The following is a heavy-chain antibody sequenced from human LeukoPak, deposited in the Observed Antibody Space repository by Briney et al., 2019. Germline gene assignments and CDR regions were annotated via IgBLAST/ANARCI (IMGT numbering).Heavy chain of an antibody. CDR2: INHSGST. V-gene: IGHV4-34*01. D-gene: IGHD2-2*01. Sequence: SETLSLTCAVYGGSFSGYYWSWIRQPPGKGLEWIGEINHSGSTIYNPSLKSRVTISVDTSKNQFSLKLSSVTAADTAVYYCARARAHIVVVPARRWFDPWGQGTLVTVSS. CDR1: GGSFSGYY. J-gene: IGHJ5*02. CDR3: ARARAHIVVVPARRWFDP.